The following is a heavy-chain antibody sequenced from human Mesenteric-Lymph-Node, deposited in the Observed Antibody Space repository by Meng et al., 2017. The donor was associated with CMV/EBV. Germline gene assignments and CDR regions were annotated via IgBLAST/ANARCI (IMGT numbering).Heavy chain of an antibody. Sequence: GESLKISCAASGFTFSSYSMNWLRQAPGKGLEWVSYISSSGVDIYYADSVKGRFTISRDNAKNSLCLQLNSLRGEDTAVYYCAREVSWDALDFWGQGTMVTVSS. CDR2: ISSSGVDI. V-gene: IGHV3-21*05. CDR3: AREVSWDALDF. J-gene: IGHJ3*01. CDR1: GFTFSSYS.